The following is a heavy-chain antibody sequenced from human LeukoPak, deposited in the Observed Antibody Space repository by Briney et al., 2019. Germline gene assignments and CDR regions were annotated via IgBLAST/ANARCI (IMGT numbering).Heavy chain of an antibody. CDR3: ARDQSGLWFGDGEYYFDY. D-gene: IGHD3-10*01. Sequence: GGSLRLPCAASGFTFSSYGMHWVRQAPGKGLEWVAVIWYDGSNKYYADSVKGRFTISRDNSKNTLYLQMNSLRAEDTAVYYCARDQSGLWFGDGEYYFDYWGQGTLVTVSS. CDR1: GFTFSSYG. V-gene: IGHV3-33*01. CDR2: IWYDGSNK. J-gene: IGHJ4*02.